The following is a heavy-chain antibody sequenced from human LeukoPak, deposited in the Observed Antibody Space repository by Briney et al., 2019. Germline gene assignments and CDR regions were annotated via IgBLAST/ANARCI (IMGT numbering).Heavy chain of an antibody. Sequence: SETLSLTCTVSGGSISSCYWSWIRQPPGKGLEWIGYIYYSGSTNYNPSLKSRVTLSIDTSKNQFSLKLSSVTAADTAVYYCATYSSDWYSLDYWGQGTLVTVSS. J-gene: IGHJ4*02. CDR2: IYYSGST. CDR3: ATYSSDWYSLDY. CDR1: GGSISSCY. D-gene: IGHD6-19*01. V-gene: IGHV4-59*01.